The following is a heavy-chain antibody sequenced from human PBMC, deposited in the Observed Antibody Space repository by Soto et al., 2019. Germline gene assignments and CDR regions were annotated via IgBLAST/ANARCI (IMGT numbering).Heavy chain of an antibody. D-gene: IGHD3-10*01. CDR3: ARAYYYGSGGEFDY. CDR1: GFTVSSNY. J-gene: IGHJ4*02. CDR2: IYSGGST. V-gene: IGHV3-66*01. Sequence: EVQLVESGGGLVQPGGSLRLSCAASGFTVSSNYMSWVRQAPGKGLEWVSVIYSGGSTYSADSVKGRFTISRDNSKNTLYLQMNSLRAEDTAVYYCARAYYYGSGGEFDYWGQGTLVTVSS.